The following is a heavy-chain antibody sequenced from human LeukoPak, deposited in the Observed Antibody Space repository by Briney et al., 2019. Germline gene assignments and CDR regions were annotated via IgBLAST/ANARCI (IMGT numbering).Heavy chain of an antibody. Sequence: SETLSLTCAVYGGSFSGYYWSWIRQPPGKGLEWIGEINHSGSTNYNPSLKSRVTISVDTSKNQFSLKLSSVTAADTAVYYCARNDYGKEVDYWGQGTLVTVSS. J-gene: IGHJ4*02. CDR2: INHSGST. V-gene: IGHV4-34*01. D-gene: IGHD4-17*01. CDR1: GGSFSGYY. CDR3: ARNDYGKEVDY.